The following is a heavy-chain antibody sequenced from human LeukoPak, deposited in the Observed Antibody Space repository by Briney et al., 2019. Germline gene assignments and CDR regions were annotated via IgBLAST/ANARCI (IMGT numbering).Heavy chain of an antibody. J-gene: IGHJ4*02. D-gene: IGHD3-9*01. CDR3: ARDQPYYDILTGYYLYYFDY. CDR1: GGSISSSNW. CDR2: IYHSGST. Sequence: SETLSLTCAVSGGSISSSNWWGWVRQPPGKGLEWIGEIYHSGSTNYNPSLKSRVTISVDKSKNLFSLKLSSVTAADTAVYYCARDQPYYDILTGYYLYYFDYWGQGTLVTVSS. V-gene: IGHV4-4*02.